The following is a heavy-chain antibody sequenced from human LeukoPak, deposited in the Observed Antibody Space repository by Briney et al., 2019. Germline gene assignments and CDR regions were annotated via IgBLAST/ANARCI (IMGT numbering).Heavy chain of an antibody. Sequence: GGSLRLSCAASGFTFSSYAMSWVRQAPGNGLEWVSAISGSGGSTYYADSVKGRFTISRDNSKNTLYLQMNSLRAEDTAVYYCATVWAYSSSSWGQGTLVTVSS. CDR2: ISGSGGST. V-gene: IGHV3-23*01. J-gene: IGHJ4*02. CDR3: ATVWAYSSSS. CDR1: GFTFSSYA. D-gene: IGHD6-13*01.